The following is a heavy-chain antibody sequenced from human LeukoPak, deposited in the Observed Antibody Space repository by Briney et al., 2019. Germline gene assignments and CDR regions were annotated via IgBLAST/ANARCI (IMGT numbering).Heavy chain of an antibody. V-gene: IGHV4-34*01. D-gene: IGHD2-2*01. CDR3: SEYCTTTTCPPRRDYYYAMDV. CDR1: GGSFSGYY. CDR2: INHSGST. J-gene: IGHJ6*02. Sequence: SETLSLTCAVYGGSFSGYYWSWIRQPPGKGLEWIGEINHSGSTNYNPSLKSRVTISVDTSNNQFSLRLSSVTAADTAVYYCSEYCTTTTCPPRRDYYYAMDVWGQGTTVTVSS.